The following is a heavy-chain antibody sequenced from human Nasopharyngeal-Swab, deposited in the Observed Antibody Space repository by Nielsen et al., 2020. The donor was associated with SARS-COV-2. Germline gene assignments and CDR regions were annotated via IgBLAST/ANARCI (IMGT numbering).Heavy chain of an antibody. Sequence: ETLSLTCAASGFSFNTYAMSWVRQAPGKGLEWVSAITSSGANTYYANSVKGRFTISRDNSKNTLYLQMNSLRADDTAVYYCAKDRSGGYDYWGQGTLVTVSS. CDR3: AKDRSGGYDY. D-gene: IGHD1-26*01. V-gene: IGHV3-23*01. CDR2: ITSSGANT. J-gene: IGHJ4*02. CDR1: GFSFNTYA.